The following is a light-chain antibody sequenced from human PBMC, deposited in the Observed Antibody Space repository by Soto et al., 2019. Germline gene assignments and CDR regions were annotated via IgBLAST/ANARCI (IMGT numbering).Light chain of an antibody. V-gene: IGKV3-20*01. CDR3: QQYGSSQWT. CDR1: QSVSSY. J-gene: IGKJ1*01. Sequence: EIVLTQSPATLSLSPGERATLSCRASQSVSSYLAWYQQTPGQAPRLLIYGASSRATGIPDRFSGSGSGTDFTLTISRLEPEDFAVYYCQQYGSSQWTLGQGTKVDIK. CDR2: GAS.